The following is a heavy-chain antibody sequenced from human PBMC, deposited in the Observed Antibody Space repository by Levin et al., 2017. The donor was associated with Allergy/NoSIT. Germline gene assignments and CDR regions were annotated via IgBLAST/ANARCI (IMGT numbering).Heavy chain of an antibody. CDR3: VRVTTGGGVFDY. Sequence: SETLSLTCAVSGGSISTNNWWGFVRQPPGKGLEWLGEIYPSGNSKYNPSLQSRVTISVDKSKNQFSLNLNSVTAADTAVYYCVRVTTGGGVFDYWGQGTLVTVSS. CDR1: GGSISTNNW. J-gene: IGHJ4*02. D-gene: IGHD1-1*01. V-gene: IGHV4-4*02. CDR2: IYPSGNS.